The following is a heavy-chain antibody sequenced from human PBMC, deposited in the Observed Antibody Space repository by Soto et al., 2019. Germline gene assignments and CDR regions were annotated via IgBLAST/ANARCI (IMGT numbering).Heavy chain of an antibody. Sequence: PSETLSLTXDVSGDFLTTYYWNWIRQSPGKGLEWIGYIFYGGHTNYNPSLRGRATISVDTSKNQFSLKLSSVTAADTAVYYCARSPQYSSGWNGGFDYWGQGTLVTAPQ. CDR3: ARSPQYSSGWNGGFDY. D-gene: IGHD6-19*01. J-gene: IGHJ4*02. CDR2: IFYGGHT. V-gene: IGHV4-59*01. CDR1: GDFLTTYY.